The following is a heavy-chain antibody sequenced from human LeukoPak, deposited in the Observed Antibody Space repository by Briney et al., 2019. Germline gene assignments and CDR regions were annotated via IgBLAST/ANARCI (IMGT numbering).Heavy chain of an antibody. Sequence: PGGSLRLSCAASGFNFNDAAMPWVRQAPGKGLEWVSLIASSGRNTYYTDSVRGRFTISRDNSKKTVSLQMNSLRVEDTAIYYCAKDIQLSAWGLGTMVTVSS. V-gene: IGHV3-23*01. D-gene: IGHD5-24*01. CDR3: AKDIQLSA. CDR1: GFNFNDAA. CDR2: IASSGRNT. J-gene: IGHJ3*01.